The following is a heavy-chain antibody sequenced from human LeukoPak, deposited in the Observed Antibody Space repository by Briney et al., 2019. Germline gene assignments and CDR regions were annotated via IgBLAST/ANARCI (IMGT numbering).Heavy chain of an antibody. CDR2: INHSGST. D-gene: IGHD6-13*01. CDR1: GGSFSGYY. CDR3: ARGHRTVAAALPYNWFDP. Sequence: SETLSLTCAVYGGSFSGYYWSWIRQPPGKGLEWIGEINHSGSTNYNPSLKSRVTISVDTSKNQFSLKLSSVTAADTAVYYCARGHRTVAAALPYNWFDPWGQGTLVTVSS. J-gene: IGHJ5*02. V-gene: IGHV4-34*01.